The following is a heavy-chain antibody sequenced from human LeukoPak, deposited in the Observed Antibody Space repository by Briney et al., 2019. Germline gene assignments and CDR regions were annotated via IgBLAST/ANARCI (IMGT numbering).Heavy chain of an antibody. Sequence: GASLKVSCKASGYTFMNYDVNWVRQAPGQGLEWVGWMNPNSVKTGYAEKFQGRVTMTWDTSMSTAYMELSSLTSADTAVYYCAREGREQWLSPDHWGQGTLVTVSS. CDR1: GYTFMNYD. V-gene: IGHV1-8*01. J-gene: IGHJ4*02. D-gene: IGHD6-19*01. CDR3: AREGREQWLSPDH. CDR2: MNPNSVKT.